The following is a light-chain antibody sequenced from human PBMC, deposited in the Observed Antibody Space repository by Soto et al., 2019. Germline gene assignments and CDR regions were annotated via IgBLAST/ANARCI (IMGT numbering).Light chain of an antibody. V-gene: IGKV1-5*03. CDR1: DNIDTW. CDR2: KAS. CDR3: QHYNNYSRT. Sequence: DIQMTQSPSTVSASVGERVAITCRASDNIDTWVAWYQQKPGEAPKLLIYKASKIENGNPARFAGFGSGTEFTLSITSLQPDDSATYYCQHYNNYSRTFGQGTKVEIK. J-gene: IGKJ1*01.